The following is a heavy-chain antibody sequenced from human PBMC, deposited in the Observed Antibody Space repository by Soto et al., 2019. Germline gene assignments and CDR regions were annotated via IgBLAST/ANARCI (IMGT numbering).Heavy chain of an antibody. J-gene: IGHJ4*02. CDR1: GCTFSVYW. Sequence: VVVLSLSWAASGCTFSVYWVRWVRQVPCKGPEWVSRINDDGISTNYADSVKGRFTISRDNAKNTLYLQMNALRVEDTGVYYCTRGPRPTSTGTGAFWGQGTLVTVSS. CDR2: INDDGIST. D-gene: IGHD1-1*01. V-gene: IGHV3-74*01. CDR3: TRGPRPTSTGTGAF.